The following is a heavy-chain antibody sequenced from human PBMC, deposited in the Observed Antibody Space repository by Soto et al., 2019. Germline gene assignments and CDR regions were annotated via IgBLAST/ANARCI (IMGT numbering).Heavy chain of an antibody. CDR2: IYYSGST. D-gene: IGHD2-2*01. V-gene: IGHV4-59*01. CDR1: GGSISSYY. CDR3: ARGRGICISTSWYWVSGAGYYGMDV. Sequence: SETLSLTCTVSGGSISSYYWSWIRQPPGKGLEWIGYIYYSGSTNYNPSLKSRVTISVDTSKNQFSLTLSSVTAADTAVYYCARGRGICISTSWYWVSGAGYYGMDVWGQGTTVTVSS. J-gene: IGHJ6*02.